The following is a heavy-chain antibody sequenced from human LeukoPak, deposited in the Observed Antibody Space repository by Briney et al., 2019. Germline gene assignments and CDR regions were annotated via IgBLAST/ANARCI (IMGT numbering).Heavy chain of an antibody. J-gene: IGHJ4*02. D-gene: IGHD2-21*01. CDR1: GHSLSSRVYF. Sequence: SETLPHTHSLSGHSLSSRVYFCAWIRQPPGKGLEWVGTVSYSGSTYYNPSLKSRVTTSADTPKRQFSLSLSAVTAADTAVYYCARQVVPGYYDNWGQGTLVTVSS. CDR2: VSYSGST. CDR3: ARQVVPGYYDN. V-gene: IGHV4-39*01.